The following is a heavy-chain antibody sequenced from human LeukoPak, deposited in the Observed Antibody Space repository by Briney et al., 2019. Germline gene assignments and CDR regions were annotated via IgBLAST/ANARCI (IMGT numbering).Heavy chain of an antibody. Sequence: GGSLRLPCGASGFPFSTSDLILVRQAPGKGLEWVSTITRSSSHIYYVGSVKGRFTISRDNAKNSLYLQMNSLRVEDTARYYCVRDFNYWGQGTLVTVSS. CDR2: ITRSSSHI. CDR3: VRDFNY. V-gene: IGHV3-21*01. J-gene: IGHJ4*02. CDR1: GFPFSTSD.